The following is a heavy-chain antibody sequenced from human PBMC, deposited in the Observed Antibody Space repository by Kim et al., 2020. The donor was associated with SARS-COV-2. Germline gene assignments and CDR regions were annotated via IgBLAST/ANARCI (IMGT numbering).Heavy chain of an antibody. CDR2: IYYSGST. D-gene: IGHD1-26*01. Sequence: SETLSLTCTVSGGSISSGGYYWSWIRQHPGKGLEWIGYIYYSGSTYYNPSLKSRVTISVDTSKNQFSLKLSSVTAADTAVYYCAREWGEWASQHYYYGMDVWGQGTTVTVSS. J-gene: IGHJ6*02. CDR3: AREWGEWASQHYYYGMDV. CDR1: GGSISSGGYY. V-gene: IGHV4-31*03.